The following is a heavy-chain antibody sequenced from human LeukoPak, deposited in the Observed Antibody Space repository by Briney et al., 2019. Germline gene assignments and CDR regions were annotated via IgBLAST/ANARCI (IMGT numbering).Heavy chain of an antibody. CDR3: ARVRGYYYDSSGYYPTSRDAFDI. Sequence: SETLSLTCTVSGGSISSYYWSWIRQPPGKGLEWIGYIYYSGSTNYNPSLKSRVTISVDTSKNQFSLKLSSVIAADTAVYYCARVRGYYYDSSGYYPTSRDAFDIWGQGTMVTVSS. CDR1: GGSISSYY. D-gene: IGHD3-22*01. J-gene: IGHJ3*02. V-gene: IGHV4-59*01. CDR2: IYYSGST.